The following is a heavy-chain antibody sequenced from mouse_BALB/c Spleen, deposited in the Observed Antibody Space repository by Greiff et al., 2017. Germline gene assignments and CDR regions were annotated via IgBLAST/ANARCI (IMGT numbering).Heavy chain of an antibody. CDR3: ARGKLIAPIYYDYDPAMDY. J-gene: IGHJ4*01. CDR2: INPYNGDT. V-gene: IGHV1-20*02. CDR1: GYSFTGYF. Sequence: EVQLVESGPELVKPGASVKISCKASGYSFTGYFMNWVMQSHGKSLEWIGRINPYNGDTFYNQKFKGKATLTVDKSSSTAHMELRRLASEDSAVYYCARGKLIAPIYYDYDPAMDYWGQGTSVTVSS. D-gene: IGHD2-4*01.